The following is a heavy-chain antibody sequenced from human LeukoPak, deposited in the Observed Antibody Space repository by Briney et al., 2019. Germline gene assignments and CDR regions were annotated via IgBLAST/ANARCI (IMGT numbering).Heavy chain of an antibody. Sequence: GGSLRLSCAASGFTFSSYAVHWVRQAPGKGLEWVAVISYDGSNKDHADSVKGRFTISRDNSKNTLYLQMNSLRAEDTAVYYCAKGGSGYDFFDYWGEGTLVTVSS. D-gene: IGHD5-12*01. CDR1: GFTFSSYA. CDR2: ISYDGSNK. V-gene: IGHV3-30-3*01. CDR3: AKGGSGYDFFDY. J-gene: IGHJ4*02.